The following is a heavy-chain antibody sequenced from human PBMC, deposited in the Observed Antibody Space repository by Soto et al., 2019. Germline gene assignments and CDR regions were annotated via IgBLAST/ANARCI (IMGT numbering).Heavy chain of an antibody. CDR1: XFSLSTSGMC. CDR3: AGIGYCSSASCGYFDY. J-gene: IGHJ4*02. V-gene: IGHV2-70*11. D-gene: IGHD2-2*03. CDR2: IDWDDDK. Sequence: GSGPTLVNPTQTLTLTCTFSXFSLSTSGMCVSWIRQPPGKALEWLARIDWDDDKYYSTSLKTRLTISKDTSTNQVVLTMTNMDPVDTATYYCAGIGYCSSASCGYFDYWGQGTLVTVSS.